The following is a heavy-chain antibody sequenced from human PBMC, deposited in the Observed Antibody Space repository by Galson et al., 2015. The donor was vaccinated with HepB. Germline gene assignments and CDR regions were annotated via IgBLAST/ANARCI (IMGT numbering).Heavy chain of an antibody. Sequence: PALVKPTQTLTLTCTFSGFSLSTSGMCVSWIRQPPGKALEWLARIDWDDDKYYSTSLKTRLTISKDTSKNQVVLTMTNMDPVDTATYYCARMRTEYDSSAYYFDYWGQGTLVTVSS. D-gene: IGHD3-22*01. V-gene: IGHV2-70*11. CDR1: GFSLSTSGMC. CDR2: IDWDDDK. CDR3: ARMRTEYDSSAYYFDY. J-gene: IGHJ4*02.